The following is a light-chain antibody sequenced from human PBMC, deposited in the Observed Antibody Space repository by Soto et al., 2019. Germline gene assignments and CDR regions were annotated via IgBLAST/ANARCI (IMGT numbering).Light chain of an antibody. CDR1: QGIDTY. CDR3: QKYTSAPFT. V-gene: IGKV1-27*01. Sequence: DIQMTQSPSSLSASVGDRVTITCRASQGIDTYLAWYQQKPGKVPKLLIYAASTLQSGVPSRFSGSGSGTDFTLTISSLQPEDVPTYYCQKYTSAPFTFGPGTKVDIK. J-gene: IGKJ3*01. CDR2: AAS.